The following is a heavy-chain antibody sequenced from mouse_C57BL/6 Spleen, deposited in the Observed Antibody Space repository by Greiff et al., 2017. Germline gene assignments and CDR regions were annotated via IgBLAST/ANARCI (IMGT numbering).Heavy chain of an antibody. Sequence: DVKLQESGGGLVQPGGSLKLSCAASGFTFSDYYMYWVRQTPEKRLEWVAYISNGGGSTYYPDTVKGRFTISRDNAKNTLYLQMSRLKSEDTAMYYCARHDSGSSYYYAMDYWGQGTSVTVSS. V-gene: IGHV5-12*01. CDR3: ARHDSGSSYYYAMDY. CDR2: ISNGGGST. J-gene: IGHJ4*01. CDR1: GFTFSDYY. D-gene: IGHD1-1*01.